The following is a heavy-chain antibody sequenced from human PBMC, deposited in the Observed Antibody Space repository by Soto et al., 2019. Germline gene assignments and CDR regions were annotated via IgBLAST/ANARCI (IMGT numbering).Heavy chain of an antibody. Sequence: EEQLVESGGGLVQPGGTLRLSCAASGFTVSANYMSWVRQAPGKGLEWVSAVHSGGSTYYTDSVKGRFVISRDDSKNTLDLQMNSLRAEDTAIYYCATRGGGYDFWSGYHYWGQGTLVTVSS. CDR2: VHSGGST. CDR3: ATRGGGYDFWSGYHY. J-gene: IGHJ4*02. D-gene: IGHD3-3*01. V-gene: IGHV3-66*01. CDR1: GFTVSANY.